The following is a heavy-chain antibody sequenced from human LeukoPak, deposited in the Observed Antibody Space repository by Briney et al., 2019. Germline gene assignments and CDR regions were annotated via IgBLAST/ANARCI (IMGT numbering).Heavy chain of an antibody. CDR1: GGSISAHY. Sequence: SETLSLTCTISGGSISAHYWSWIRQPPGKGLEWIAYIYYSGSTNYNPSLKSRVTISVDTSKNQFSLKLSSVTAADTAVYYCARGIAAAGVVYFQHWGQGTLVTVSS. CDR2: IYYSGST. V-gene: IGHV4-59*11. D-gene: IGHD6-13*01. J-gene: IGHJ1*01. CDR3: ARGIAAAGVVYFQH.